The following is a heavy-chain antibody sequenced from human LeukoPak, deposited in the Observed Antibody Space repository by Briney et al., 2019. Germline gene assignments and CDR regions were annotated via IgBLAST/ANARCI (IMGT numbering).Heavy chain of an antibody. D-gene: IGHD2-15*01. J-gene: IGHJ3*02. CDR1: GFTFSSYE. CDR2: ISSSGSTI. V-gene: IGHV3-48*03. CDR3: ARDDPPVVVVAATKRPGAFDI. Sequence: GGSLRLSCAASGFTFSSYEMNWVRQAPGKGLEGVSYISSSGSTIYYADSVKGRFTISRDNAKNSLYLQMNSLRAEDTAVYYCARDDPPVVVVAATKRPGAFDIWGQGTMVTVSS.